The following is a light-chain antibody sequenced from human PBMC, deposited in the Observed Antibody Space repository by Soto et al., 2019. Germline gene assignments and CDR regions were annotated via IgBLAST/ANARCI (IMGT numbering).Light chain of an antibody. Sequence: DIQMTQSPSSLSASVGDRVTITCRASQSISSYLNWYQHQPGKAPKLLIYDASTLESGVPSRFSGTGSGTEFTFSITSLQPEDFGTYYCQQCYMGWTFGQGTKVDIK. CDR3: QQCYMGWT. V-gene: IGKV1-39*01. J-gene: IGKJ1*01. CDR1: QSISSY. CDR2: DAS.